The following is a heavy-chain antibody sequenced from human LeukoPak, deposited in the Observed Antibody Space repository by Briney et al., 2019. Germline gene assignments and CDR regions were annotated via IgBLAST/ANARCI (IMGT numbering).Heavy chain of an antibody. CDR1: AVSVSRHF. CDR3: AREYDY. Sequence: SETLSLTCNFSAVSVSRHFWSWIRQTPEKGLEWLGYVFSSGSTNYNPSLKSRLTISLDASKHQFSLTLKSVTAADTAVYYCAREYDYWGLGTLVTVSS. CDR2: VFSSGST. V-gene: IGHV4-59*02. J-gene: IGHJ4*01.